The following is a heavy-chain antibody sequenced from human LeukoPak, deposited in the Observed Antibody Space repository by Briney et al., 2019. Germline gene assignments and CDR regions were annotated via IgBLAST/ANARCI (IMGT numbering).Heavy chain of an antibody. J-gene: IGHJ4*02. CDR1: GFTFNNAW. CDR3: TTGTWIQLWLPDY. D-gene: IGHD5-18*01. V-gene: IGHV3-15*01. CDR2: VKSKTDGGTT. Sequence: PGGSLRLSCAASGFTFNNAWMSWVRQAPGEGLEGVGHVKSKTDGGTTDYATPVKGRFIISRDDSKNTLFLQMNSLKTEDTAVYYCTTGTWIQLWLPDYWGQGTLVTVSS.